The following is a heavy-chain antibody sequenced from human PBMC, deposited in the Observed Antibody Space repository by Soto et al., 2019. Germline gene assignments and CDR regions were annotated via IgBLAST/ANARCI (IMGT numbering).Heavy chain of an antibody. Sequence: QVQLQESGPGLVKPSETLSLTCTVSGGSVRSGSYSWTWIRQPPGKGLEWIGHIYYTGSTKYNPSXKXXVTISVDTSKNQFSLRLSSVTAADTAIYFCARGLIAAPFDHWGQGTLVTVSS. V-gene: IGHV4-61*01. CDR1: GGSVRSGSYS. CDR2: IYYTGST. J-gene: IGHJ4*02. D-gene: IGHD6-6*01. CDR3: ARGLIAAPFDH.